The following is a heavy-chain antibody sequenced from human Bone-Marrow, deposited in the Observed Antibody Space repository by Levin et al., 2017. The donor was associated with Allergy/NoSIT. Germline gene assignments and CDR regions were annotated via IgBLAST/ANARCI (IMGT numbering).Heavy chain of an antibody. V-gene: IGHV3-15*01. CDR3: TTDRPLMGAPADY. D-gene: IGHD2-8*01. Sequence: GESLKISCAASGFTFSSAWMSWVRQTPGKGLEWLGRVKSKADGGTTDYPAPVRGRFTISRDDSKNTLYLQMNSLKTEDTAVYYCTTDRPLMGAPADYWGQGALVTVSS. CDR2: VKSKADGGTT. J-gene: IGHJ4*02. CDR1: GFTFSSAW.